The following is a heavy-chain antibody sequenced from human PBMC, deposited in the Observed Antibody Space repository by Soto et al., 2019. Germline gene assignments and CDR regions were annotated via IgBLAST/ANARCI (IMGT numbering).Heavy chain of an antibody. CDR3: ARDKDWAFDY. V-gene: IGHV3-48*04. J-gene: IGHJ4*02. CDR2: IFVSSTTI. CDR1: GFTFSSYS. D-gene: IGHD3-9*01. Sequence: EVQLVESGGRLVQPGGTLRLSCVASGFTFSSYSMVLVRQAPGQGLEWIAYIFVSSTTIHYADSVKGRFTVSRDNTQNSLFLLMNSLRAEDTAIYYCARDKDWAFDYWGQGTQVIVSS.